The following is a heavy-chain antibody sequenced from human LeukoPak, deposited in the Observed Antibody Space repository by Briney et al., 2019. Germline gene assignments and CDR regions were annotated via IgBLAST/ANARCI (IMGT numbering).Heavy chain of an antibody. D-gene: IGHD4-23*01. CDR2: ISASGSRT. J-gene: IGHJ4*02. CDR3: ARYRGTPTKYYFDY. V-gene: IGHV3-21*01. Sequence: PGGSLRLSCAASRFSFSSYAMAWVRQAQGKGLEWVSSISASGSRTYYADSVKGRFTISRDNAKNSLYLQMNSLRAEDTAVYYCARYRGTPTKYYFDYWGQGTLVTVSS. CDR1: RFSFSSYA.